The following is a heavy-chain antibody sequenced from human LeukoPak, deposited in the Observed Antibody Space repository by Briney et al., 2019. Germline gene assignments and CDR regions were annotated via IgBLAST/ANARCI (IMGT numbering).Heavy chain of an antibody. V-gene: IGHV3-23*01. Sequence: GGSPRLSCAASGFTFSSYAMTWVRQAPGKGLEWVSSISGSGYSTYYADSVKGRFTISRDNSKNTLYLQMNSLIGEDTAVYYCAKGVGIEGAGHFDPWGQGTVVTVSS. CDR2: ISGSGYST. J-gene: IGHJ5*02. CDR3: AKGVGIEGAGHFDP. D-gene: IGHD6-13*01. CDR1: GFTFSSYA.